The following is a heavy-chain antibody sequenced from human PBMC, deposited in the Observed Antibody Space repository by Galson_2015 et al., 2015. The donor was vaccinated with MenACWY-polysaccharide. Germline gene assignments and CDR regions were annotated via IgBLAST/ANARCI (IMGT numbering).Heavy chain of an antibody. CDR1: GGSVSGRVIYH. CDR3: ARGVYCGGDCYSGTDY. CDR2: IHGGGST. V-gene: IGHV4-31*03. D-gene: IGHD2-21*02. J-gene: IGHJ4*02. Sequence: TLSLPCTVSGGSVSGRVIYHWPWIRQHPGKGLEWIGFIHGGGSTFYNPSLRSRVSLSRDTSKNQFSLRLSSVTGADTAVYYCARGVYCGGDCYSGTDYWGQGTLVTVSS.